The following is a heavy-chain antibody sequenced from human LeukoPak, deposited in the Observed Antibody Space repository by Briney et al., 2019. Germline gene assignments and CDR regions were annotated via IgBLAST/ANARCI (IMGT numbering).Heavy chain of an antibody. Sequence: GESLKISCKGSGYSFTNYWIGWVRQMPGRGLEWMGIINPGHSDITYSPSFQGQVTISADTSTNTVYLQWSSLEASGTAIYYCARGNDQVLRPYHYFMDVWGKGTTVTVSS. CDR2: INPGHSDI. J-gene: IGHJ6*03. CDR3: ARGNDQVLRPYHYFMDV. CDR1: GYSFTNYW. V-gene: IGHV5-51*01. D-gene: IGHD1-1*01.